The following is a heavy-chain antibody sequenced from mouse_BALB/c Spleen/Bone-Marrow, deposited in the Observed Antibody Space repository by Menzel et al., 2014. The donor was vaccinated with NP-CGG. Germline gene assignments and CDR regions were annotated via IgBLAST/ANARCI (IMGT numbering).Heavy chain of an antibody. CDR2: FYPGNGDT. Sequence: QVQLQQSGAELVKPGASVKMSCKASGYTFTSYSMHWVNRTPGQGLEWIGTFYPGNGDTSYNQKFKGKATLTADTFSSTAYMQLSSLTSEDSAVYYCARGWLITYWGQGTLVTVSA. D-gene: IGHD1-1*02. V-gene: IGHV1-12*01. J-gene: IGHJ3*01. CDR3: ARGWLITY. CDR1: GYTFTSYS.